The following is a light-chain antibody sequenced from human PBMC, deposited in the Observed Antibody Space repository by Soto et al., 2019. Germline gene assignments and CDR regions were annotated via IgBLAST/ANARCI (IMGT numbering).Light chain of an antibody. J-gene: IGKJ1*01. CDR2: STS. CDR1: QSLSVSY. Sequence: EIVLTQSPGTLSLSPGDRATLSCRASQSLSVSYIAWYQQKPGQAPRLLIYSTSTRAAGIPDRFTGRGSGTHFTLAISRLEPEDFAVDYCHQFGDSPQTFGHGTTVEV. CDR3: HQFGDSPQT. V-gene: IGKV3-20*01.